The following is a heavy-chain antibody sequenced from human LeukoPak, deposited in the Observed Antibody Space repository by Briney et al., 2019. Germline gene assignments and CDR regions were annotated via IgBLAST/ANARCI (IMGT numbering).Heavy chain of an antibody. CDR1: GFTFNIYA. J-gene: IGHJ4*02. CDR3: AKTSDPYYNIGKALDF. V-gene: IGHV3-23*01. D-gene: IGHD3-22*01. CDR2: SSGSGGST. Sequence: GGSLRLSCAASGFTFNIYAMNGVRRAPGRGREGVSASSGSGGSTYYAESVKGRFTISIDNSKHTLYLQVNSLRPGDTALYYCAKTSDPYYNIGKALDFWGQGTLVTVSS.